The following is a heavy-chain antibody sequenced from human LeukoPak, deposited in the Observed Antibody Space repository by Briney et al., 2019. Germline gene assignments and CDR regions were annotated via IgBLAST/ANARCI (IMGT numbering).Heavy chain of an antibody. V-gene: IGHV3-53*01. CDR2: IYSGGST. J-gene: IGHJ4*02. D-gene: IGHD2-21*01. CDR1: GXTVSSNF. CDR3: TRGGGGSFPHY. Sequence: SGGSLRLSCSASGXTVSSNFLSWVRQPPGEGLEWVSDIYSGGSTYYADSVKGRFTISRDNSKNTLYLQMNSLRAEDTAVYYCTRGGGGSFPHYWGQGTLVTVSS.